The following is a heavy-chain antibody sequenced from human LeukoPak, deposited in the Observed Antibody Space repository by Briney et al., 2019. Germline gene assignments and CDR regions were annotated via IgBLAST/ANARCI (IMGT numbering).Heavy chain of an antibody. D-gene: IGHD2-21*02. CDR2: INWNGGST. CDR1: GFTFDDYG. Sequence: PGGSLRLSCAASGFTFDDYGMSWVRQAPGKGLEWASGINWNGGSTGYADSVKGRFTISRDNAKNSLYLQMNSLRAEDTALYYCASCGGDCHWYAFDIWGQGTMVTVSS. CDR3: ASCGGDCHWYAFDI. J-gene: IGHJ3*02. V-gene: IGHV3-20*04.